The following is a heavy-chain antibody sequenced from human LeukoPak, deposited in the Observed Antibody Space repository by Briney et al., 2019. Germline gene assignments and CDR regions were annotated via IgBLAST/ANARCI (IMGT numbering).Heavy chain of an antibody. CDR1: GGSISSGGYY. Sequence: SQTLPLTCTVSGGSISSGGYYWSWIRQHPGKGLEWIGYIYYSGSTYYNPSLKSRVTISVDTSKNQFSLKLSSVTAADTAVYYCARGTIFGVVGRSNWFDPWGQGTLVTVSS. CDR2: IYYSGST. CDR3: ARGTIFGVVGRSNWFDP. D-gene: IGHD3-3*01. J-gene: IGHJ5*02. V-gene: IGHV4-31*03.